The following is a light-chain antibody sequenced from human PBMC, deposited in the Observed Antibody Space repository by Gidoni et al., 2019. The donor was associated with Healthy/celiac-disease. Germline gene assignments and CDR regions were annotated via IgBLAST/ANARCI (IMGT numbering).Light chain of an antibody. CDR3: QSADSSGTHVV. V-gene: IGLV3-25*02. CDR2: KDS. CDR1: ELPKQY. J-gene: IGLJ2*01. Sequence: SYELPQPPSVSVSPGQTARITCSGDELPKQYAYWYQQKPGQAPVLVIYKDSERPSGIPERFSGSSSGTTVTLTISGVQAEDEADYYCQSADSSGTHVVFGGGTKLTVL.